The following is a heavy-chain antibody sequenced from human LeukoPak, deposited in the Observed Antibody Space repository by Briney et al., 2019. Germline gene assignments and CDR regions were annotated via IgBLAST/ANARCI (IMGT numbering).Heavy chain of an antibody. CDR2: IIPIFGTA. J-gene: IGHJ5*02. CDR1: GGTFSSYA. V-gene: IGHV1-69*01. Sequence: ASVKVSCKASGGTFSSYAISWVREAPGQGLEWMGGIIPIFGTANYAQKFQGRVTITADESTSTAYMELSSLRSEDTAVYYCARDPGHWFDPWGQGTLVTVSS. CDR3: ARDPGHWFDP.